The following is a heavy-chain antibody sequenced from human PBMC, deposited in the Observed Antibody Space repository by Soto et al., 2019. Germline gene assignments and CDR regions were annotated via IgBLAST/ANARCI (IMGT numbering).Heavy chain of an antibody. D-gene: IGHD3-10*02. CDR3: ARDHGMFLSYYYYGMDV. CDR2: ISYDGSNT. Sequence: QVQLVESGGGVVQPGRSLTLSCAASGFTFSRFSMHWVRQAPGKGLAWVAVISYDGSNTHYAESVKGRFNISRDDSKNTVFLQMNNLRGEDSAVYYCARDHGMFLSYYYYGMDVCGQGTTVSVSS. V-gene: IGHV3-30-3*01. J-gene: IGHJ6*02. CDR1: GFTFSRFS.